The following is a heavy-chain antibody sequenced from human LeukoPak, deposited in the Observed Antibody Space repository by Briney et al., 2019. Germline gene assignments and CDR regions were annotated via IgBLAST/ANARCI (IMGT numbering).Heavy chain of an antibody. CDR2: IYPGDSDT. CDR1: GYSFTSYW. D-gene: IGHD2-21*01. V-gene: IGHV5-51*01. J-gene: IGHJ4*02. CDR3: ARLDANCGGDCLDY. Sequence: GESLQISCKGSGYSFTSYWIGWVRQMPGKGLEWMGIIYPGDSDTRYSPSFQGQVTISADKSISTAYLQWSGLKASDTALYYCARLDANCGGDCLDYWGQGTLVTVSS.